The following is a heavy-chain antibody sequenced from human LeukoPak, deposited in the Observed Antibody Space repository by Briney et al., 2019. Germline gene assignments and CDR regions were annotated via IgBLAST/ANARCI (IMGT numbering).Heavy chain of an antibody. Sequence: GEPLKIPCRAPGYRFTTYWIAWVRQIPGKGLEWMGMIYPGDSETRYSPSFEGQVTISPDKSITTAYLQWSSLKASDTAMYYCARQITDQSSGYDSIDDWGQGTLVTVSS. CDR3: ARQITDQSSGYDSIDD. J-gene: IGHJ4*02. V-gene: IGHV5-51*01. D-gene: IGHD5-12*01. CDR1: GYRFTTYW. CDR2: IYPGDSET.